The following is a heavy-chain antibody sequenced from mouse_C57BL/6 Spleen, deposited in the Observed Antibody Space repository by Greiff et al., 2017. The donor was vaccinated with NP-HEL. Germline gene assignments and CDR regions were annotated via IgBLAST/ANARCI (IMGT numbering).Heavy chain of an antibody. J-gene: IGHJ4*01. Sequence: VQLQQSGPGLVAPSQSLSITCTVSGFSLTSYGVDWVRQSPGKGLEWLGVIWGVGSTNYNSALNSRLSISKDNSKSQVFLKMNSLQTDDTAMYYCARDYGNWAMDYWGQGTSVTVSS. V-gene: IGHV2-6*01. CDR3: ARDYGNWAMDY. CDR1: GFSLTSYG. D-gene: IGHD2-1*01. CDR2: IWGVGST.